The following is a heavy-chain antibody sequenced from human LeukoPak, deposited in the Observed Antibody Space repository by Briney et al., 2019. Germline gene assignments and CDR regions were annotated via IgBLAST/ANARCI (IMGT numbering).Heavy chain of an antibody. CDR2: ISDSGDDT. D-gene: IGHD7-27*01. V-gene: IGHV3-23*01. CDR3: ARTYGNWGLFDY. Sequence: GGSLRLSCTGSGFTFSNYVMSWVRQAPGKRLEWVSGISDSGDDTDYADSVKGRFTISRDNAKNSLYLQMNSLRAEDTAVYYCARTYGNWGLFDYWGQGTLVTVSS. CDR1: GFTFSNYV. J-gene: IGHJ4*02.